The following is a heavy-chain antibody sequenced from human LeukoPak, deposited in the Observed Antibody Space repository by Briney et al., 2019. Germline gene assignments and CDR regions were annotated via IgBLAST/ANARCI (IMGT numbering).Heavy chain of an antibody. CDR3: ARDSLVVVAATSAQSDY. CDR2: ISSSSSYI. D-gene: IGHD2-15*01. V-gene: IGHV3-21*01. CDR1: GFTFSSYS. J-gene: IGHJ4*02. Sequence: EGSLRLSCAASGFTFSSYSMNWVRQAPGKGLEWVSSISSSSSYIYYADSVKGRFTISRDNAKNSLYLQMNSLRAEDTAVYYCARDSLVVVAATSAQSDYWGQGTLVTVSS.